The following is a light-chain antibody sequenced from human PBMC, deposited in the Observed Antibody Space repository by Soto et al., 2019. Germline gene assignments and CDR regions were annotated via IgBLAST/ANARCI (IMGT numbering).Light chain of an antibody. J-gene: IGKJ4*01. CDR1: QSISSNY. CDR3: QQYGYPQLT. CDR2: GAS. V-gene: IGKV3-20*01. Sequence: EVVLTQSPGTLSLSPGERATLSCRASQSISSNYLAWFQHKPGQAPRLLIYGASTRATGIPERFSGSGSGTECTLTINRLEPEDSAVFYCQQYGYPQLTFGGGTKVEIK.